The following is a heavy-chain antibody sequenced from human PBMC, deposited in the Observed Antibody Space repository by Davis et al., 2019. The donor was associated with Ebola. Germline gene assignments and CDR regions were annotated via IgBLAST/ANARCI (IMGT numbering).Heavy chain of an antibody. CDR3: AREGWELLRGWFDP. D-gene: IGHD1-26*01. V-gene: IGHV1-2*02. Sequence: ASVKVSCKASGYTFSGYYIHWVRQVPGQGLEWMGWINPNGGYTIYAQKFQDRVTMTWDTSISTAYMEISSLRSDDTAVYFCAREGWELLRGWFDPWGQGTLVTVSS. CDR2: INPNGGYT. CDR1: GYTFSGYY. J-gene: IGHJ5*02.